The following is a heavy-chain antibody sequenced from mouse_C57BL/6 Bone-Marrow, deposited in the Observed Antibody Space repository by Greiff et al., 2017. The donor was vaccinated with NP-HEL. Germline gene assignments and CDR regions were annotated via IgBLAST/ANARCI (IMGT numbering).Heavy chain of an antibody. CDR1: GYTFTSYW. CDR2: IDPSDSYT. J-gene: IGHJ2*01. CDR3: ANGYPVDY. D-gene: IGHD2-2*01. V-gene: IGHV1-50*01. Sequence: QVQLKQPGAELVKPGASVKLSCKASGYTFTSYWMQWVKQRPGQGLEWIGEIDPSDSYTNYNQKFKGKATLTVDTSSSTAYMQLSSLTSEDSAVYYCANGYPVDYWGQGTTLTVSS.